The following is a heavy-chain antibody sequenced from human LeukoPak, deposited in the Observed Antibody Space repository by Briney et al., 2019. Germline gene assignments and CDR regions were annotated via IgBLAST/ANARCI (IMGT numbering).Heavy chain of an antibody. CDR1: GFTFSSYG. Sequence: QPGGSLRLSCAASGFTFSSYGMHWVRQAPGKGLEWVAVIWYDGSNKYYRDSVKGRFTISRDNSKNTLYLEMSSLRAEDTAVYYCAKDEHPYRNDWCIDYWGQGSLVTVSS. CDR3: AKDEHPYRNDWCIDY. D-gene: IGHD3-9*01. V-gene: IGHV3-33*06. J-gene: IGHJ4*02. CDR2: IWYDGSNK.